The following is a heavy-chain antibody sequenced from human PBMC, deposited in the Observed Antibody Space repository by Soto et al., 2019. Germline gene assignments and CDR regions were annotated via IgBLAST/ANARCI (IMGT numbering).Heavy chain of an antibody. CDR1: GFTFSSYA. CDR3: ARWGAIALAGHAHCGMDV. V-gene: IGHV3-23*01. D-gene: IGHD6-19*01. CDR2: IGGGGTDT. J-gene: IGHJ6*02. Sequence: EVQLLESGGELVQPGGSLRLSCAASGFTFSSYAMSWVRQAPGKGLEWVSGIGGGGTDTYYAKSVRGRFTISRDNSDNSLYLQMNRLGADDTAVYCCARWGAIALAGHAHCGMDVWGQGTTVAVSS.